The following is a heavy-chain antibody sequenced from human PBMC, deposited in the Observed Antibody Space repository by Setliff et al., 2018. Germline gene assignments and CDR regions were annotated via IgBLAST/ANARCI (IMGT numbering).Heavy chain of an antibody. CDR1: GGMSGTYS. Sequence: SVKVSCKASGGMSGTYSISWERQAPGQGLEWMGAIIPIFGTPNYAQKFQDRVTITAGVSTSTAYMELSSLRSDDTAVYYCARDGAYCSGGSCYSFDYCGQGTPVTVSS. CDR2: IIPIFGTP. D-gene: IGHD2-15*01. J-gene: IGHJ4*02. V-gene: IGHV1-69*13. CDR3: ARDGAYCSGGSCYSFDY.